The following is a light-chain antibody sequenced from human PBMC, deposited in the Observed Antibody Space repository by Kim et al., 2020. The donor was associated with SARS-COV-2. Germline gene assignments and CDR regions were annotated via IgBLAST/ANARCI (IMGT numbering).Light chain of an antibody. J-gene: IGKJ4*01. Sequence: DIQMTQSPSSLSASVGDRLTITCQASQDITNSLNWYQQKSGKAPKLLIYDTSNLEAGVPSRFSGSGFGTDFTFTISSLQPEDIATYSCQQYDSLPLTFGGGTKVDIK. CDR2: DTS. V-gene: IGKV1-33*01. CDR3: QQYDSLPLT. CDR1: QDITNS.